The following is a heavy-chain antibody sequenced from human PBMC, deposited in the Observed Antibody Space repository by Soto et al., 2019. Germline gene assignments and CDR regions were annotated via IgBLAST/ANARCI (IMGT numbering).Heavy chain of an antibody. V-gene: IGHV3-23*01. CDR1: GFTFSSYA. D-gene: IGHD5-12*01. CDR3: AKDRRYSYGPGLDY. Sequence: EVQLLESGGGLVQPGGSLRVSCAASGFTFSSYAMSWVRQAPGKGLEWVSAMSGSGGTTYYADSVKGRFTISRDNSKNTLYLQMRGRSADETAVYYCAKDRRYSYGPGLDYWGQGTLVTVSS. J-gene: IGHJ4*02. CDR2: MSGSGGTT.